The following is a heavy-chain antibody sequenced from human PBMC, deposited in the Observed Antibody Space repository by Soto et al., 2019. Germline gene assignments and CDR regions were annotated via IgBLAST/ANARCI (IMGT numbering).Heavy chain of an antibody. CDR1: GFSITNTW. Sequence: EVQLVESGGGLVQPGGSLRLSCAASGFSITNTWMHWVRPAPGKGLEWVGRVKRKADGGTADYAAPVKGRFTVSRDDSKNTQYLQMNSLKMEDTAVYYCNSYPEFCGGHTPLWGQGTLVTVSS. CDR3: NSYPEFCGGHTPL. CDR2: VKRKADGGTA. V-gene: IGHV3-15*07. J-gene: IGHJ4*02. D-gene: IGHD2-21*01.